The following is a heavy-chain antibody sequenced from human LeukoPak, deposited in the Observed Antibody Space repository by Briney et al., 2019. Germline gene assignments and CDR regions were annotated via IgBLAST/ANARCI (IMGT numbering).Heavy chain of an antibody. Sequence: GGSLRLSCAASGFTFSSYEMNWVRQAPGKGLEWVSYISSSRSTIYYADSVKGRFTISRDNSKNTVYLQIDSLRDEDTAMYYCVRPRMEGTSSRYFDFWGQGIVVTVSS. CDR1: GFTFSSYE. D-gene: IGHD6-6*01. CDR3: VRPRMEGTSSRYFDF. CDR2: ISSSRSTI. J-gene: IGHJ4*02. V-gene: IGHV3-48*02.